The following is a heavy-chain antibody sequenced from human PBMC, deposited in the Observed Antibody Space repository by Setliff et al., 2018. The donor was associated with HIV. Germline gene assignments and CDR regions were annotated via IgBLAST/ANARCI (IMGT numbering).Heavy chain of an antibody. J-gene: IGHJ4*01. D-gene: IGHD3-10*02. CDR3: ATARSYYVFDY. Sequence: ETLSLTCTVSGGSISNLYWSWVRQPPGKGLEWIGYIYTSGSTNYNPSLRSRVTISIDTSKNQFSLKLNSVTAADTAVYYCATARSYYVFDYWGQGTLVTVSS. V-gene: IGHV4-4*09. CDR1: GGSISNLY. CDR2: IYTSGST.